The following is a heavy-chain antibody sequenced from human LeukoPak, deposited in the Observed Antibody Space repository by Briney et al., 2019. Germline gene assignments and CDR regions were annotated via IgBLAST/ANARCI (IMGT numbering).Heavy chain of an antibody. V-gene: IGHV1-46*01. D-gene: IGHD5-18*01. CDR1: GYTFTSYY. J-gene: IGHJ3*02. CDR2: INPSGGST. CDR3: AREHGYGAFDI. Sequence: ASVKVSCKASGYTFTSYYMDWVRQAPGQGLEWMGIINPSGGSTSYAQKFQGRVTMNRDTSTSTVYLELSSHRSEDTAVYYCAREHGYGAFDIWGQGTMVTVSS.